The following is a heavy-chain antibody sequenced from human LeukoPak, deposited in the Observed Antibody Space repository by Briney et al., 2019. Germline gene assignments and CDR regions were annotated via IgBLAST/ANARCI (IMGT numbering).Heavy chain of an antibody. V-gene: IGHV4-30-2*01. CDR3: ARADGLGWFDP. Sequence: SETLSLTCAVSGGSISSGGYSWSWIRQPPGKGLEWIGYIYHSGSTYYNPSLKSRVTISVDRSKNQFSLKLSSVTAADTVVYYCARADGLGWFDPWGQGTLVTVSS. D-gene: IGHD3-16*01. J-gene: IGHJ5*02. CDR1: GGSISSGGYS. CDR2: IYHSGST.